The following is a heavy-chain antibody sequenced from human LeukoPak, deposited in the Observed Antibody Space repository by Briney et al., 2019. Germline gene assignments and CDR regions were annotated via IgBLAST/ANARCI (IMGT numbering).Heavy chain of an antibody. D-gene: IGHD4-17*01. CDR2: ITPNSGGT. Sequence: GASVKVSCKASGYTFTGYYMHWVRQAPGQGLEWMGRITPNSGGTNYAQKFQGRVSMTRDTSISTAYMELSRLRSDDTAVYYCARDLIYGDYAFDIWGQGTMVTVSS. V-gene: IGHV1-2*06. CDR1: GYTFTGYY. CDR3: ARDLIYGDYAFDI. J-gene: IGHJ3*02.